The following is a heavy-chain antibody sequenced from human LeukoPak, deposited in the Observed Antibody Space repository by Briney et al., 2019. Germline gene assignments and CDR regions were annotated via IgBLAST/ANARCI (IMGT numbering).Heavy chain of an antibody. J-gene: IGHJ6*02. Sequence: ASVKVSCKASGYTFTGYYMHWVRQAPGQGLEWMGWINPNSGGTNYAQKFQGRVTMTRDTSISTAYMELSRLRSDDTAVYYCAGRCSGGSCYANHYYYGMDVWGQGTTVTVSS. D-gene: IGHD2-15*01. V-gene: IGHV1-2*02. CDR2: INPNSGGT. CDR3: AGRCSGGSCYANHYYYGMDV. CDR1: GYTFTGYY.